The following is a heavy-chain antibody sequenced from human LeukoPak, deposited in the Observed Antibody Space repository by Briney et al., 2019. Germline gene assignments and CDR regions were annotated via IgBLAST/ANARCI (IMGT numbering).Heavy chain of an antibody. CDR1: GFPFSSYG. CDR3: AREDYGDLDY. Sequence: PGGSLRLSCAPSGFPFSSYGMHWVRQAPGKGLGWVAFIRYDGSIKYYADSVKGRFTISRDNSKNTLYLQLNSLRAEDTAIYYCAREDYGDLDYWGQGTQVTVSS. CDR2: IRYDGSIK. D-gene: IGHD4-17*01. J-gene: IGHJ4*02. V-gene: IGHV3-30*02.